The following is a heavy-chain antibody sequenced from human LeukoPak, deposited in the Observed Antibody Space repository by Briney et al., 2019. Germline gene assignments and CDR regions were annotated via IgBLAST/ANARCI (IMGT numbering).Heavy chain of an antibody. CDR1: GFTFSSYW. V-gene: IGHV3-7*01. J-gene: IGHJ5*02. Sequence: PGGSLRLSCAASGFTFSSYWMSWVRQAPGKGLEWVANIKQDGSEKYYVDSVKGRFTISRDNAKNSLYLQMNSLRAEDTAVYYCARVLTMVRGVTMGYNWFDPWGQGTLVTVSS. CDR2: IKQDGSEK. CDR3: ARVLTMVRGVTMGYNWFDP. D-gene: IGHD3-10*01.